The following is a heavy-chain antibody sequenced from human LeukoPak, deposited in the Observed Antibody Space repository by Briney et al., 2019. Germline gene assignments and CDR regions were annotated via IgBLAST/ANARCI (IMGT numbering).Heavy chain of an antibody. V-gene: IGHV4-4*07. CDR2: IYISGNT. J-gene: IGHJ4*02. Sequence: PSETLSLTCTVSGGSLSGYYWNWIRQPAGKGLEWIGRIYISGNTWYKPSLQSRVTMSVDTSKNQFSLKMSSLTAADTAVYYCARSNLGSYGQSGYYHYWGQGTRVTVSS. D-gene: IGHD3-22*01. CDR3: ARSNLGSYGQSGYYHY. CDR1: GGSLSGYY.